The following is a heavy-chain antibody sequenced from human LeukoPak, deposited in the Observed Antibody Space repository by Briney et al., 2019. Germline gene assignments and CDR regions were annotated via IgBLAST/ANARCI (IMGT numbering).Heavy chain of an antibody. CDR1: GFTFASYA. D-gene: IGHD3-10*01. V-gene: IGHV3-30-3*01. J-gene: IGHJ4*02. Sequence: GRSLRLSCAGSGFTFASYAVHWVRQAPGKRLEWVAFISSDGTTEHYRDSVKGRFTLSRDNSKNTVSLQMNSLGTEDTAVCYCARGRDSGSFIIDYWGQGTLVTVSS. CDR3: ARGRDSGSFIIDY. CDR2: ISSDGTTE.